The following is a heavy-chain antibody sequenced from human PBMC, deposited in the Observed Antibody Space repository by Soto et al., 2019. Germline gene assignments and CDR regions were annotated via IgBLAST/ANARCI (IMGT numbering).Heavy chain of an antibody. D-gene: IGHD3-10*01. V-gene: IGHV4-4*07. Sequence: QVQLQESGPGLVKPSETLSLTCTVSGGSINSYYWSWIRQPAVKGLEWIGRIYSGGSTNYNPSLKRRLTVSVDTAKNQFSLKLTSVTAADTAVYYCARGPGGFGDFSLDYWGQGTLVTVSS. CDR2: IYSGGST. J-gene: IGHJ4*02. CDR3: ARGPGGFGDFSLDY. CDR1: GGSINSYY.